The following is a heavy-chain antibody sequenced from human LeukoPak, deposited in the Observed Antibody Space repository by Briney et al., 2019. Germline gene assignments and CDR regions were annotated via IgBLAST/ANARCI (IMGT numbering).Heavy chain of an antibody. CDR1: GYTFTSYG. CDR3: ARAHITVIVEGQFDY. CDR2: ISAYNGNT. J-gene: IGHJ4*02. D-gene: IGHD3-22*01. Sequence: ASVKVSCKASGYTFTSYGISWVRQAPGQGLEWMGWISAYNGNTNYAQKLQGRVTMTTDTSTSTAYMELRSLRSDDTAVYYCARAHITVIVEGQFDYWGQGTLVTVSS. V-gene: IGHV1-18*01.